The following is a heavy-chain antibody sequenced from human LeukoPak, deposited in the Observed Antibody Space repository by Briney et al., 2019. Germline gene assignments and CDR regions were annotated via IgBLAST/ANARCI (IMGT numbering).Heavy chain of an antibody. D-gene: IGHD6-6*01. CDR2: IKQDGSEI. CDR3: ARLDDAFDI. J-gene: IGHJ3*02. Sequence: GGSLRLSCAASGFTFSSYAMSWVRQAPGKGLEWVANIKQDGSEIYSVDSVKGRFTISRDNAKNSLYLQINSLRVEDTAVYYCARLDDAFDIWGHGTMVTVSS. CDR1: GFTFSSYA. V-gene: IGHV3-7*01.